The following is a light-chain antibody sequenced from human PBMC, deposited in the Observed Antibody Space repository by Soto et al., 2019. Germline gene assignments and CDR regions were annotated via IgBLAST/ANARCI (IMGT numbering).Light chain of an antibody. Sequence: IFFTQSPGTLSLSPGESATLSCRASQTVTDSYLAWDQPTPGQAPRLLIYRASIRANGVPARFSGSGSGTEFTLTISRLEPEDFAVYFCQRYSSSPLITFGQGTRLEIK. CDR1: QTVTDSY. V-gene: IGKV3-20*01. CDR3: QRYSSSPLIT. CDR2: RAS. J-gene: IGKJ5*01.